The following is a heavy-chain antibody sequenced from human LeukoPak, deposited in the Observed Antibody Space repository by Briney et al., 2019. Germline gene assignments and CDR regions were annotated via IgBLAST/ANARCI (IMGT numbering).Heavy chain of an antibody. Sequence: SVKVSCKASGGTFSSYAISWVRQAPGQGLEWVGGIIPIFGTANYAQKFQGRVTITTDKSTSTAYMELSSLRYEDTAVYYCAGSNYCSSTSCPRRTYYYYYMDVWGKGTTVTVSS. J-gene: IGHJ6*03. D-gene: IGHD2-2*01. CDR3: AGSNYCSSTSCPRRTYYYYYMDV. V-gene: IGHV1-69*05. CDR2: IIPIFGTA. CDR1: GGTFSSYA.